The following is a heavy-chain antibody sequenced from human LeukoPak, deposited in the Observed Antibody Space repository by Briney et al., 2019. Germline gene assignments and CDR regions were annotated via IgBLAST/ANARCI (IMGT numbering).Heavy chain of an antibody. Sequence: SQALSFTCTVSGGSISSGNYYWNWIRQPPGKGLECIGYIHYSGSTYYNPSLKSRVTISVDTSKNQFSLKLSSVTAADTAVYYCVRGRGTAVTTGNWFDPWGQGTLVTVSS. CDR2: IHYSGST. V-gene: IGHV4-30-4*01. CDR3: VRGRGTAVTTGNWFDP. CDR1: GGSISSGNYY. J-gene: IGHJ5*02. D-gene: IGHD4-17*01.